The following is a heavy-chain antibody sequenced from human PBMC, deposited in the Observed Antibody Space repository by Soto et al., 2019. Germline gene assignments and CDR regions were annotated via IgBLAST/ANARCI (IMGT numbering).Heavy chain of an antibody. J-gene: IGHJ4*02. V-gene: IGHV1-46*01. D-gene: IGHD6-25*01. Sequence: ASVKVSCKASGYKFINHYMHWVRQVPGVGLEWMGIINPNGGGTDYSQKFQGRVTMTRDTSANTVHMELSSLRSEDTGMYFCARDSSASATSYSFDNWGQGTLVTVSS. CDR2: INPNGGGT. CDR1: GYKFINHY. CDR3: ARDSSASATSYSFDN.